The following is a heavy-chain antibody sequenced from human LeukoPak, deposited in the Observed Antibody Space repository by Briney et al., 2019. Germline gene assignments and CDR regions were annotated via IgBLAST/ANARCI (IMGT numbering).Heavy chain of an antibody. V-gene: IGHV1-46*01. CDR3: ASQRGYCSRTSCSPEGDFDY. CDR2: INPSGATT. CDR1: GYTFTSYY. Sequence: ASVKVSCKASGYTFTSYYMHWVRQAPGQGLEWMGVINPSGATTSYAQKFQGRVTMTRDTSISTAYMELSRLRSDDTAVYYCASQRGYCSRTSCSPEGDFDYWGQGTLVTVSS. J-gene: IGHJ4*02. D-gene: IGHD2-2*01.